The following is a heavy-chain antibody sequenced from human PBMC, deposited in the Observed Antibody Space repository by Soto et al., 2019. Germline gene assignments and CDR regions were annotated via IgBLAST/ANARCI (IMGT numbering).Heavy chain of an antibody. CDR1: GYTFTSYD. CDR3: ARDHLGYYYYYTDV. V-gene: IGHV1-8*01. J-gene: IGHJ6*03. Sequence: ASVKVSCKASGYTFTSYDINWVRQATGQGLEWMGWMNPNSGNTGYAQKFQGRVTMTRNTSISTAYMELSSLRSEDTAVYYCARDHLGYYYYYTDVWGKGTTVTVSS. CDR2: MNPNSGNT.